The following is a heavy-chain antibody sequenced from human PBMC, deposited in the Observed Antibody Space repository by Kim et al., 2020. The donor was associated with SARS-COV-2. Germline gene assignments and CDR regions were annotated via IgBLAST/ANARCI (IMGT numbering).Heavy chain of an antibody. J-gene: IGHJ6*02. V-gene: IGHV1-8*01. Sequence: ASVKVSCKASGYTFTSYDINWVRQATGQGLEWMGWMNPNSGNTGYAQKFQGRVTMTRNTSISTAYMELSSLRSEDTAVYYCARSQYSSSWYTYYYYYGMDVWGQGTTVTVSS. D-gene: IGHD6-13*01. CDR3: ARSQYSSSWYTYYYYYGMDV. CDR2: MNPNSGNT. CDR1: GYTFTSYD.